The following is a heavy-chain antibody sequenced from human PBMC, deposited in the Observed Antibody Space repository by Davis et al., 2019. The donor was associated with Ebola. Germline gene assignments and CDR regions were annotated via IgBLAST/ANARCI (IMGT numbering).Heavy chain of an antibody. CDR2: INHSGST. J-gene: IGHJ3*02. CDR1: PSSFLRYY. D-gene: IGHD1/OR15-1a*01. V-gene: IGHV4-34*01. Sequence: PSETLSLTFRVFPSSFLRYYWSWIRQAPGKGLEWIGEINHSGSTNYNPSLKSRVSISVDTSKNQFSLKLNSVTAADTALYYCAREHFDIWGHGKMVTVYS. CDR3: AREHFDI.